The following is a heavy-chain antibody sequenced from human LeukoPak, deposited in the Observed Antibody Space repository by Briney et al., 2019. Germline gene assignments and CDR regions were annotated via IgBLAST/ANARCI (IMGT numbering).Heavy chain of an antibody. Sequence: SETLSLTCTVSGGSISSYYWSWIRQPPGKGLEWIGYIYYSGSTNYNPSLKSRVTISVDTSKNQFSLKLSSVTAADTAVYYCARQGSSSWYPDYWGQGTLVAVSS. CDR1: GGSISSYY. CDR2: IYYSGST. J-gene: IGHJ4*02. V-gene: IGHV4-59*08. CDR3: ARQGSSSWYPDY. D-gene: IGHD6-13*01.